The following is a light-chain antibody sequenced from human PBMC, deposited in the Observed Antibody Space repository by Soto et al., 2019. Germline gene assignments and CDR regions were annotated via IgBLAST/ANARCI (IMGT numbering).Light chain of an antibody. CDR1: QSISSW. CDR2: KAS. V-gene: IGKV1-5*03. Sequence: DIQMTQSPSTLSACVGDRVTITCRASQSISSWLAWYQQKPGKAPKPLIYKASSLESGVPSRFSGSGSGTEFTLTISSLQPDDFATYYCQQYNSYPLTFGGGTKVEIK. CDR3: QQYNSYPLT. J-gene: IGKJ4*01.